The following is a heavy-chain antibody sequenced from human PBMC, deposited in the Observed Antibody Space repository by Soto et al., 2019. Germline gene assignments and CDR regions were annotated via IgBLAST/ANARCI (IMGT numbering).Heavy chain of an antibody. CDR3: ARDRVVLWFGELLYPHGTDV. V-gene: IGHV3-48*03. Sequence: GGSLRLSCAASGFTFSSYEMNWVRQAPGKGLEWVSYISSSGSTIYYADSVKGRFTISRDNAKNSLYLQMNSLRAEDTAVYYCARDRVVLWFGELLYPHGTDVWGQGTTVTVSS. D-gene: IGHD3-10*01. CDR1: GFTFSSYE. J-gene: IGHJ6*02. CDR2: ISSSGSTI.